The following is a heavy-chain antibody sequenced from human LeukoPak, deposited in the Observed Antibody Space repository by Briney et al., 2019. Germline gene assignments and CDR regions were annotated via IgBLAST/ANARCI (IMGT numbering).Heavy chain of an antibody. V-gene: IGHV4-39*07. D-gene: IGHD3-22*01. J-gene: IGHJ4*02. CDR2: IYYSGST. Sequence: SETLSLTCTVSGGSISSSSYYWGWIRQPPGKGLEWIGSIYYSGSTFYNPSLKSRVTISVDTSKNQFSLQLNSVTPEDTAVYYCARGYSSGYGSPWDDWGQGTLVTVSS. CDR3: ARGYSSGYGSPWDD. CDR1: GGSISSSSYY.